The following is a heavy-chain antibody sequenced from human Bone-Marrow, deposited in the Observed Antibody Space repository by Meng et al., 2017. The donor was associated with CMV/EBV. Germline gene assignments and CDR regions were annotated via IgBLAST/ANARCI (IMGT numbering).Heavy chain of an antibody. CDR2: IYYSGST. Sequence: QLQPPWSGPGLVKPSTTLSLTCTVSGGSISSSSYYWGWIRQPPGKGLEWIGSIYYSGSTYYNPSLKSRVTISVDTSKNQFSLKLSSVTAADTAVYYCARDGLGGSWHYWGQGTLVTVSS. J-gene: IGHJ4*02. CDR1: GGSISSSSYY. CDR3: ARDGLGGSWHY. V-gene: IGHV4-39*07. D-gene: IGHD6-13*01.